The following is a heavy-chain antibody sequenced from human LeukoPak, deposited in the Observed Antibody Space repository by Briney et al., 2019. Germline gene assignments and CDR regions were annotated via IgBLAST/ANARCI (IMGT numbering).Heavy chain of an antibody. D-gene: IGHD2-15*01. CDR1: GFTFTSHW. V-gene: IGHV3-7*01. CDR3: ARDIDRAQGD. J-gene: IGHJ4*02. Sequence: PGGSLRLSCAASGFTFTSHWMTWVRQAPGKGLEWVANIRGDGGDKYYVDSVKGRFTISRDNAKNSVYLQMNSLRGEDTAVYYCARDIDRAQGDWGQGTLVTVSS. CDR2: IRGDGGDK.